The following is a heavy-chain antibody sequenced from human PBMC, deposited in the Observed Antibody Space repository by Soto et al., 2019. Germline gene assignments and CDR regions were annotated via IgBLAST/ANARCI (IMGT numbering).Heavy chain of an antibody. CDR2: ISYDGSNK. CDR1: GFTFSSYA. J-gene: IGHJ4*02. V-gene: IGHV3-30-3*01. Sequence: QPGGSLRLSCAASGFTFSSYAMHWVRQAPGKGLEWVAVISYDGSNKYYADSVKGRFTISRDNSKNTLYLQMNSLRAEDTAVYYCAKEYGDYWLDYWGQGTLVTVSS. D-gene: IGHD4-17*01. CDR3: AKEYGDYWLDY.